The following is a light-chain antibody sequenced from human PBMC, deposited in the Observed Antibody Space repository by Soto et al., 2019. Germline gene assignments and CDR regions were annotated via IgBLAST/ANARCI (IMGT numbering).Light chain of an antibody. J-gene: IGLJ2*01. CDR3: QTWVSGARVV. CDR2: LSSDGSH. CDR1: SGHSSYA. Sequence: PVLTQSPSASASLGASVKLTCTLSSGHSSYAIAWHQQQPEKGPRYLMKLSSDGSHSKGDGIPDRFSGSSSGAERYLTIASLQSEDEADYYCQTWVSGARVVFGGGTKLTVL. V-gene: IGLV4-69*01.